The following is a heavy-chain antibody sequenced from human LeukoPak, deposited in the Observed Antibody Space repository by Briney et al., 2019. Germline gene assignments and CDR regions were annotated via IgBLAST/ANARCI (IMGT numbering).Heavy chain of an antibody. CDR1: GFTFSSYS. D-gene: IGHD3-22*01. V-gene: IGHV3-48*01. Sequence: GGSLRLSCAASGFTFSSYSMNWVRQAPGKGLEWVSYISSSSSTIYYADSVKGRFTISRDNAKNSLYVQMNSLRAEDTAVYYCAKTQPPLTYDSSGYYYGEAFDIWGQGTMVTVSS. CDR2: ISSSSSTI. J-gene: IGHJ3*02. CDR3: AKTQPPLTYDSSGYYYGEAFDI.